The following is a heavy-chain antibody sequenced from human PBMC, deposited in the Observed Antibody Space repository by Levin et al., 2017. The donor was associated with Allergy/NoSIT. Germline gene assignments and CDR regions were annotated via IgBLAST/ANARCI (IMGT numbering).Heavy chain of an antibody. D-gene: IGHD4-23*01. CDR2: MNPNNGNT. V-gene: IGHV1-8*02. CDR1: GYTFTSYD. Sequence: ASVKVSCKPSGYTFTSYDINWVRQATGQGLEWLGWMNPNNGNTGYAQKFQGRVTMTRDTSIGTAYMELSSLRSEDTAVYYCARDYGGNSGWFDPWGQGTLVTVSS. J-gene: IGHJ5*02. CDR3: ARDYGGNSGWFDP.